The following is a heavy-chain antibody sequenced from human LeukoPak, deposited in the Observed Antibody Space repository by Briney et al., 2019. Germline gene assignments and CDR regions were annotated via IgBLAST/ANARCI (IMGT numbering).Heavy chain of an antibody. CDR2: ISGSGGST. CDR1: GFTFSSYD. V-gene: IGHV3-23*01. D-gene: IGHD2-15*01. J-gene: IGHJ4*02. CDR3: AKVRSGGSCFDY. Sequence: GGSLRLSCAASGFTFSSYDMSWVRQAPGKGPEWVSTISGSGGSTYYADSVKGRFTISRDNSKNTLYLQMNSLRAEDTAVYHCAKVRSGGSCFDYWGQGTLVTVSS.